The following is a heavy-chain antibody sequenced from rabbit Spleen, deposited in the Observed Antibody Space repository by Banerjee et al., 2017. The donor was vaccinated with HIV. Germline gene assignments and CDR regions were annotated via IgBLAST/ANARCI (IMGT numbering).Heavy chain of an antibody. J-gene: IGHJ4*01. V-gene: IGHV1S40*01. CDR1: GFDFSSSYY. Sequence: QSLEESGGDLVKPGASLTLTCKASGFDFSSSYYMCWVRQAPGKGLELIACIDTTSVNIADATWAKGRFTISKTSSTTVTLQMTSLTAADTATYFCARGEHFSVGFSAFAIYLDLWGLGTLVTVS. CDR3: ARGEHFSVGFSAFAIYLDL. CDR2: IDTTSVNI. D-gene: IGHD6-1*01.